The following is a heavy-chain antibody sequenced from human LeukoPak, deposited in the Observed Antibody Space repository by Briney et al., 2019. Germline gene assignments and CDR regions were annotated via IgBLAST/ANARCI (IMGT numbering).Heavy chain of an antibody. J-gene: IGHJ4*02. V-gene: IGHV3-30*18. Sequence: GRSLRLSCAASGFTFSSSGMHWVRQAPGKGLEWVAVISYDGSNKYYADSVRGRFTISRDNFKNTLYLQMNSLRTEDTAVYYCEKDSSSWSRLVEYWGQGTLVTVSS. CDR1: GFTFSSSG. CDR3: EKDSSSWSRLVEY. D-gene: IGHD6-13*01. CDR2: ISYDGSNK.